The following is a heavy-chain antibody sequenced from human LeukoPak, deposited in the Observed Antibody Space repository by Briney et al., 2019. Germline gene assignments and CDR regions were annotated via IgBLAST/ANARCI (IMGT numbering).Heavy chain of an antibody. CDR2: IYYSGST. CDR1: GGSISSSSYY. J-gene: IGHJ4*02. D-gene: IGHD6-19*01. CDR3: ARHQLAGYSSGRADFDY. Sequence: PSETLSLTCTVSGGSISSSSYYWGWIRQPPGKGLEWIGSIYYSGSTYYNPSLKSRVTISVDTSKNQFSLKLSSVTAADTAVYYCARHQLAGYSSGRADFDYWGQGTLVTVSS. V-gene: IGHV4-39*01.